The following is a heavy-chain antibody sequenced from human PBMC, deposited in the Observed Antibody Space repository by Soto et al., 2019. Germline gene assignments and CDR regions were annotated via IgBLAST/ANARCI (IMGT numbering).Heavy chain of an antibody. Sequence: EVQLVESGGGLVQPGGSLRLSCAASGFTFSSYSMNWVRQAPGKGLEWGSYISSSSSNIYYADSVKGRFTISRDNAKNSLYLQMNSLRDEDTAVYYCARGGVDFWSGYLYKGHDAFDIWGQGTMFTVAS. V-gene: IGHV3-48*02. J-gene: IGHJ3*02. D-gene: IGHD3-3*01. CDR2: ISSSSSNI. CDR3: ARGGVDFWSGYLYKGHDAFDI. CDR1: GFTFSSYS.